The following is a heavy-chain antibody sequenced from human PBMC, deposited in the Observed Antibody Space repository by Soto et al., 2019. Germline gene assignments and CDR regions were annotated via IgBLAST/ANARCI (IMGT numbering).Heavy chain of an antibody. CDR3: ARNRDIVVVPAAPGAWFDP. CDR2: IDPSDSYT. CDR1: GYTLTELS. D-gene: IGHD2-2*01. J-gene: IGHJ5*02. V-gene: IGHV5-10-1*01. Sequence: GASVKVSCKVSGYTLTELSMHWVRQAPGKGLEWMGRIDPSDSYTNYSPSFQGHVTISADKSISTAYLQWSSLKASGTAMYYCARNRDIVVVPAAPGAWFDPWGQGTLVTVSS.